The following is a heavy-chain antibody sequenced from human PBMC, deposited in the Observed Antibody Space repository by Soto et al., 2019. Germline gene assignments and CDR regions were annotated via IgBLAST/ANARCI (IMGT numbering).Heavy chain of an antibody. D-gene: IGHD2-2*01. Sequence: QVQLVQSGAEVKKPGSSVKVSCKASGGTFSSYTISWVRQAPGQGLEWMGRIIPILGIANYAQKFQGRVTIIADKSTSTAYMELSSLRSKDTAVYCCARDQSPRGVPSVMTALYNWFDPWGHGTLVTVSS. J-gene: IGHJ5*02. CDR1: GGTFSSYT. CDR2: IIPILGIA. V-gene: IGHV1-69*08. CDR3: ARDQSPRGVPSVMTALYNWFDP.